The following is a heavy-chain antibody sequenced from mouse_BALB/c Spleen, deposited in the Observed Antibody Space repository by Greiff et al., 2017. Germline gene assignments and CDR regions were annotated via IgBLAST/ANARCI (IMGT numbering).Heavy chain of an antibody. J-gene: IGHJ4*01. CDR3: ARGARYYAMDY. V-gene: IGHV1-77*01. Sequence: VKLMESGPELVKPGASVKMSCKASGYTFTDYVISWVKQRTGQGLEWIGEIYPGSGSTYYNEKFKGKATLTADKSSNTAYMQLSSLTSEDSAVYFCARGARYYAMDYWGQGTSVTVSS. CDR1: GYTFTDYV. CDR2: IYPGSGST.